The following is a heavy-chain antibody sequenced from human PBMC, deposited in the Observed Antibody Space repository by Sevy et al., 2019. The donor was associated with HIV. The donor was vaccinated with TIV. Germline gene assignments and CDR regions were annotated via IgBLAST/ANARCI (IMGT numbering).Heavy chain of an antibody. CDR1: EFIFSDYA. CDR2: INGKGRTT. D-gene: IGHD2-2*01. CDR3: AKPINSVGGAVPAANYYYYGMDV. J-gene: IGHJ6*02. V-gene: IGHV3-23*01. Sequence: GGSLRLSCVASEFIFSDYAMNWVRQTPGKGLEWVSSINGKGRTTHYADSVEVRFTISRDNSKNTLYLQMNSLRAEDTAVYYCAKPINSVGGAVPAANYYYYGMDVWGQGTTVTVSS.